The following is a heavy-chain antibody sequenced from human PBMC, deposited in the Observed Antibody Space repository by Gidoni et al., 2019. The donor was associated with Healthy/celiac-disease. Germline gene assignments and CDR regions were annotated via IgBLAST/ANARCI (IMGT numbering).Heavy chain of an antibody. Sequence: QVQLVESGGGVVQPGRSLRLSCAASGFTFSSYGMHWVRRAPGKGLGWVAVIWYDGSNKYYADSVKGRFTISRDNSKNTLFLQMNSLRAEDTAVYYCARGEQLVDYWGQGTLVTVSS. CDR2: IWYDGSNK. CDR3: ARGEQLVDY. D-gene: IGHD6-6*01. V-gene: IGHV3-33*01. J-gene: IGHJ4*02. CDR1: GFTFSSYG.